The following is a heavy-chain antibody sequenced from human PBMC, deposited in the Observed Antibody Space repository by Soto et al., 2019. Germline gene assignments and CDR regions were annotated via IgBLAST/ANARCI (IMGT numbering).Heavy chain of an antibody. V-gene: IGHV3-13*01. CDR3: ARNFGPTTGGAYYYYGMDV. Sequence: EVQLVESGGGLVQPGGSLRLSCAASGFTFSSYDMHWVRQATGKGLEWVSAIGTAGDTYYPGSVKGRFTISRENAKSSLYLQMNSLRAGDTAVYYCARNFGPTTGGAYYYYGMDVWGQGTTVTVSS. D-gene: IGHD4-17*01. CDR1: GFTFSSYD. J-gene: IGHJ6*02. CDR2: IGTAGDT.